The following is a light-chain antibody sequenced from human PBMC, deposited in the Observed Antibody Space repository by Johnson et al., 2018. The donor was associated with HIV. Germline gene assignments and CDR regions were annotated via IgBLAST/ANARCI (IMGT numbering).Light chain of an antibody. V-gene: IGLV1-51*02. CDR2: EDY. J-gene: IGLJ1*01. CDR1: ISNIENNY. CDR3: GVWDASLSPHYV. Sequence: QPVLTQPPSVSAAPGQKVIISCSGNISNIENNYVSWYQQLPGAAPRLLIYEDYKRPSGIPARFYGSKSGASATLGITGLQTGDEADYYCGVWDASLSPHYVFGTGTTITVL.